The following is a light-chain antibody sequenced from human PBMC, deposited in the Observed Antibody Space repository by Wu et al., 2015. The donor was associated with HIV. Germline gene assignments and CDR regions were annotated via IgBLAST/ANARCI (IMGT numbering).Light chain of an antibody. J-gene: IGKJ1*01. CDR2: GAS. V-gene: IGKV3-20*01. Sequence: EIVLTQSPGTLSLSPGEGATLSCRASQSLSGNYLAWYQLKPGQTPRLLIYGASSRATGIPDRFSGSGSGTDFTLTISRLEPDDFAVYFCQQYASPPRTFGQGTKVE. CDR1: QSLSGNY. CDR3: QQYASPPRT.